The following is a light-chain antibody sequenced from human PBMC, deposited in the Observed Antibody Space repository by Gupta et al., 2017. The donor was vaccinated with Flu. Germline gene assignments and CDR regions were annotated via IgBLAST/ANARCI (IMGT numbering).Light chain of an antibody. CDR2: EGR. Sequence: SALPPPASVSGSPGPSLPLSCTGTSSDVGSYNLVSWYQQHPGKAHNLMINEGRKRSAGVASRFSVSKAGNTASLTIAARQEEEEADYYGGAEACRSSYVFGKGTKVTVL. V-gene: IGLV2-23*01. CDR3: GAEACRSSYV. J-gene: IGLJ1*01. CDR1: SSDVGSYNL.